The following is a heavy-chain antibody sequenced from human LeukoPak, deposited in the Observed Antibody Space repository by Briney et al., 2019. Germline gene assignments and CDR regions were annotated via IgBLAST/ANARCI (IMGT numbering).Heavy chain of an antibody. Sequence: GGSLRLSCAASGFTFSSYAMHWVRQAPGKGLEWVAVISYDGSNKYYADSVKGRFTISRDNAKNSLYLQMNSLRAEDTAVYYCARDVLLWFGEGWGQGTLVTVSS. CDR1: GFTFSSYA. J-gene: IGHJ4*02. CDR3: ARDVLLWFGEG. D-gene: IGHD3-10*01. CDR2: ISYDGSNK. V-gene: IGHV3-30*04.